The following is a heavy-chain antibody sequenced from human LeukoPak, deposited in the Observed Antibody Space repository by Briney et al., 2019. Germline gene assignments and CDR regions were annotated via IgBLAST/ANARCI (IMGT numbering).Heavy chain of an antibody. D-gene: IGHD5-12*01. CDR2: IKSKTDGGTT. J-gene: IGHJ6*03. CDR1: GFTFTNAW. CDR3: PKKGLIVATIKNYYYMAV. V-gene: IGHV3-15*01. Sequence: PGGSLRLSCAASGFTFTNAWVSWVRQAPGKGLEWVGRIKSKTDGGTTDYAAPVKGRFTISRDDSKNTLYLQMNSLRAEDTAVYYCPKKGLIVATIKNYYYMAVWGKGTTVTVSS.